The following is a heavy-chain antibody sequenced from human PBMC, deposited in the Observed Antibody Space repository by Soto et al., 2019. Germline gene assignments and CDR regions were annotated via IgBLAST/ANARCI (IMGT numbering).Heavy chain of an antibody. CDR3: ARLRRDGYNWDY. D-gene: IGHD5-12*01. Sequence: HLQLQESGPGLVKPSETLSLTCTVSGGSISSSSYYWGWTRQPPGKGLEWIGSIYYSGSTYYNPSLKSRVTISVDTSKNQFSLKLSSMTAADTAVYYCARLRRDGYNWDYWGQGTLVTVSS. CDR2: IYYSGST. CDR1: GGSISSSSYY. V-gene: IGHV4-39*01. J-gene: IGHJ4*02.